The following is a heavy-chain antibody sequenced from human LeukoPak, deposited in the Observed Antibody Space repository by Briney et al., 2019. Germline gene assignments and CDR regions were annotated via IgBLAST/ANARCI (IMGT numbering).Heavy chain of an antibody. J-gene: IGHJ4*02. CDR2: ISYDATNK. V-gene: IGHV3-30*18. CDR1: GFTFSSSD. D-gene: IGHD2/OR15-2a*01. CDR3: AKASSNYFYYFEY. Sequence: GRSLRLSCAASGFTFSSSDMHWVRQAPGKGLEWVAVISYDATNKYYADSVKGRFTLSRDNSKNTLYLQTNTLRDEDTAVYYCAKASSNYFYYFEYWGQGTLVTVSS.